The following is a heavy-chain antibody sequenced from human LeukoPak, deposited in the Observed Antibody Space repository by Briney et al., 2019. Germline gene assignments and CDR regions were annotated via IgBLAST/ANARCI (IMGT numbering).Heavy chain of an antibody. CDR2: IYYSGST. Sequence: SETLSLTCTVSGGSISSSNYYWGWIRQPPGKGLEWIGSIYYSGSTYYNPSLKSRVTISVDTSKNQFSLKLSSVTAADTAVYYCARPVPSRLGWFDPWGQGTLVTVSS. CDR3: ARPVPSRLGWFDP. CDR1: GGSISSSNYY. V-gene: IGHV4-39*01. J-gene: IGHJ5*02. D-gene: IGHD1-1*01.